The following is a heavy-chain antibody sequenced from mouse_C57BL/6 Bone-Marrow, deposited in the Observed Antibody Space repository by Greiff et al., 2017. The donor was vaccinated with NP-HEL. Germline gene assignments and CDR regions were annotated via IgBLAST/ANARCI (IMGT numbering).Heavy chain of an antibody. CDR1: GYAFSSSW. J-gene: IGHJ2*01. V-gene: IGHV1-82*01. D-gene: IGHD1-1*01. Sequence: QVQLQQSGPELVKPGASVKISCKASGYAFSSSWMNWVKQRPGKGLEWIGRIYPGDGDTNYNGKFKGKATLTADKSSSTAYMQLSSLTSEDSAVYFCARDTTVSSYFDYWGQGTTLTVSS. CDR2: IYPGDGDT. CDR3: ARDTTVSSYFDY.